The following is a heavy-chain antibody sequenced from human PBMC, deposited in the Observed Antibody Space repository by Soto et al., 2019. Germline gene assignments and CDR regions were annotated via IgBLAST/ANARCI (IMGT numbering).Heavy chain of an antibody. V-gene: IGHV2-26*01. D-gene: IGHD1-1*01. Sequence: QVTLKESGPVLVKPTETVTLTCAVSGFSLSTGRMGVSWIRQPPGKALDWLAHIFSDAERSYSTSMESRLTISKAASGSQVVLTMARIDPVDTGTYYWVRVNADTYQISSVMDVWGQGTTVTVSS. CDR1: GFSLSTGRMG. J-gene: IGHJ6*02. CDR2: IFSDAER. CDR3: VRVNADTYQISSVMDV.